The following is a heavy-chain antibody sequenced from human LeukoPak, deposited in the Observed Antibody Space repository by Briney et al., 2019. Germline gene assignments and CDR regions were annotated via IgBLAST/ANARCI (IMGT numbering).Heavy chain of an antibody. J-gene: IGHJ4*02. D-gene: IGHD1-7*01. CDR2: ISGSGTGT. CDR3: AKEGGTGTRFDY. CDR1: GFTFSSSA. V-gene: IGHV3-23*01. Sequence: PGGSLRLSCAASGFTFSSSAMSWVRQAPGKGLYWVSAISGSGTGTYYADSVKGRFTISRDNSKNTLYLQMNSLRAEDTAVYYCAKEGGTGTRFDYWGQGTLVPVSS.